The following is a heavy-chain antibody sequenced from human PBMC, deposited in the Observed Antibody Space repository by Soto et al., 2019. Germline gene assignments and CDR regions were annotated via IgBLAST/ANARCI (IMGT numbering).Heavy chain of an antibody. D-gene: IGHD3-3*01. V-gene: IGHV1-8*01. J-gene: IGHJ4*02. Sequence: ASVKVSCQASGYTFTSYDINWVRQATGQGLEWMGWMNPNSGNTGYAQKFQGRVTMTRNTSISTAYMELSSLRSEDTAVYYCARGDITISPSLLGYWGQGTLVTVSS. CDR3: ARGDITISPSLLGY. CDR1: GYTFTSYD. CDR2: MNPNSGNT.